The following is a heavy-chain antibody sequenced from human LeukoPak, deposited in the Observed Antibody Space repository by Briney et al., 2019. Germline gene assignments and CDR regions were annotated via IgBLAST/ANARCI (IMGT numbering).Heavy chain of an antibody. CDR2: INHSGST. J-gene: IGHJ4*02. D-gene: IGHD5-12*01. CDR1: GGSFSGYY. CDR3: ALSRDGYNYSFDY. V-gene: IGHV4-34*01. Sequence: SETLSPTCAVYGGSFSGYYWSWIRQPPGKGLEWIGEINHSGSTNYNPSLKSRVTISVDTSKNQFSLKLSSVTAADTAVYYCALSRDGYNYSFDYWGQGTLVTVSS.